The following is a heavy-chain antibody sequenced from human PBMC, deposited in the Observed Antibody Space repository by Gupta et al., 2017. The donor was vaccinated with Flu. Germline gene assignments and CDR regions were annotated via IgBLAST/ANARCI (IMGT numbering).Heavy chain of an antibody. V-gene: IGHV3-48*03. Sequence: EAQLVESGGGLVQPGGSLRLSCVASGFTFYSYEMSWVRQAPGKGLEWFSYISSGAGTISYADSVKGRFTISRDNAKNSLYLQMNSLRAEDTAVYYCARHWGMDVWGQGTTVIVSS. CDR1: GFTFYSYE. CDR3: ARHWGMDV. J-gene: IGHJ6*02. D-gene: IGHD1-1*01. CDR2: ISSGAGTI.